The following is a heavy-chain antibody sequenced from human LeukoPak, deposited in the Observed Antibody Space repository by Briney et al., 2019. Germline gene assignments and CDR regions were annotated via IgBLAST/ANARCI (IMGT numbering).Heavy chain of an antibody. J-gene: IGHJ4*02. Sequence: PGRSLRLSCAASGFIFDDYAMHWVRQAPGKGLEWVSGINWNSGTIGYADSVKGRFTISRDNAKNSLYLQMNGLRADDMAFYYCARDRFRYCSGAYCSHFEFWGQGTLVSVSS. V-gene: IGHV3-9*03. CDR3: ARDRFRYCSGAYCSHFEF. CDR1: GFIFDDYA. D-gene: IGHD2-15*01. CDR2: INWNSGTI.